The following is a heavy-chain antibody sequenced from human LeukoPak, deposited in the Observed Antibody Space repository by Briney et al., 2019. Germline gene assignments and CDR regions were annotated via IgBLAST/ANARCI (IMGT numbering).Heavy chain of an antibody. CDR3: ARDPDIVATNYFDY. CDR1: GGSISSSNW. D-gene: IGHD5-12*01. Sequence: SGTLSLTCAVSGGSISSSNWWSWVRQPPGKGLEWIGEIYHSGSTNYNPSLKSRVTISVDKSKNQFSLKLSSATAADTAVYYCARDPDIVATNYFDYWGQGTLVTVSS. J-gene: IGHJ4*02. V-gene: IGHV4-4*02. CDR2: IYHSGST.